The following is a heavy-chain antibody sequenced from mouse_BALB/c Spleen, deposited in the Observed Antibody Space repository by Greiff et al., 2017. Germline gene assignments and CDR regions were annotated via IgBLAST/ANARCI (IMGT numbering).Heavy chain of an antibody. D-gene: IGHD3-1*01. CDR1: GFSFSSYA. V-gene: IGHV5-9-4*01. CDR2: ISSGGSYT. J-gene: IGHJ4*01. CDR3: ARGTARATYYAMDY. Sequence: EVKVVESGGGLVKPGGSLKLSCAASGFSFSSYAMSWVRQSPGKRLEWVAVISSGGSYTYYPDTVTGRFTITMDNAKNTLYLEMSSLRSEDTAMYYCARGTARATYYAMDYWGQGTSVTVSS.